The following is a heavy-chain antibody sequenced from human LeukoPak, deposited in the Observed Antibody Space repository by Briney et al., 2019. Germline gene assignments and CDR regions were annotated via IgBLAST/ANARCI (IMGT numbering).Heavy chain of an antibody. J-gene: IGHJ4*02. Sequence: GGSLRLSCAASGFTFSSYAMSCVRQAPGKGLEWVSAISGSGGSTYYADSVKGRFTISRDNSKNTLYLQMNSLRAEDTAVYYCAKSGGYCSGGSCSGDGRLDYWGQGTLVTVSS. V-gene: IGHV3-23*01. CDR3: AKSGGYCSGGSCSGDGRLDY. CDR2: ISGSGGST. CDR1: GFTFSSYA. D-gene: IGHD2-15*01.